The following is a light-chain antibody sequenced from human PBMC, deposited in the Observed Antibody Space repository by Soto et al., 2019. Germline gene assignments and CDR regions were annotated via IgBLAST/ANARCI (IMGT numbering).Light chain of an antibody. J-gene: IGKJ2*01. CDR2: AAS. Sequence: DIQMTQSPSSLSASVVDRVTITSRASQGISNYLAWYQQKPGQVPKLLIYAASTLQSGVPSRFSGSGSGTDFTLTISSLQPEDVATYYCQKYNSAPYTFGQGTKLEIK. CDR3: QKYNSAPYT. V-gene: IGKV1-27*01. CDR1: QGISNY.